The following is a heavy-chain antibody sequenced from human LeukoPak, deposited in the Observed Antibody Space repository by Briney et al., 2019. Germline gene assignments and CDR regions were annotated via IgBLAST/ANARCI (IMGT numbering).Heavy chain of an antibody. CDR2: IIPSFCTA. J-gene: IGHJ6*03. Sequence: SVKVSCKSSGGTFSSYAISWVRQAPGQGLEGMGGIIPSFCTANYAQKFQGRVTITADKATSTAYMELSGLRSEDTAVYYCARGVLVRLPLRPRYYYIDVWGKGTTVTVSS. D-gene: IGHD2-8*01. CDR1: GGTFSSYA. V-gene: IGHV1-69*06. CDR3: ARGVLVRLPLRPRYYYIDV.